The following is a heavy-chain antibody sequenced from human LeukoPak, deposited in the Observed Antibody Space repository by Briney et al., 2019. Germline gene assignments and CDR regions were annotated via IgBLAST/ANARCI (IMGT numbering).Heavy chain of an antibody. CDR3: ARGSSWYYFDY. CDR2: IYSGGST. D-gene: IGHD6-13*01. CDR1: GFTVSSNY. J-gene: IGHJ4*02. Sequence: GGSLRLSCAASGFTVSSNYMSWVRQAPGKGLEWVSVIYSGGSTYYADSVKGRFTISRDNSKNTLYLQMNSLRAEDTAVYYCARGSSWYYFDYWRQGTLVTVSS. V-gene: IGHV3-53*01.